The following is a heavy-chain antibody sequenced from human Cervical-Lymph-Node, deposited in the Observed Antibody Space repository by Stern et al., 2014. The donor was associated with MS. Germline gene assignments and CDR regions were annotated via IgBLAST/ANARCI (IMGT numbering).Heavy chain of an antibody. D-gene: IGHD2-21*02. V-gene: IGHV1-69*01. Sequence: VQLVESGAEVKRPGSSVTVSCKSSGDTFSGHSISWVRRAPGHGLEWVGGIIPLFGAADYAQMFQGRVTITADESTTTAYMELSSLRSEDTAMYYWARGAYCGGDCYWGWFDSWGQGTLVTVSS. J-gene: IGHJ5*01. CDR1: GDTFSGHS. CDR2: IIPLFGAA. CDR3: ARGAYCGGDCYWGWFDS.